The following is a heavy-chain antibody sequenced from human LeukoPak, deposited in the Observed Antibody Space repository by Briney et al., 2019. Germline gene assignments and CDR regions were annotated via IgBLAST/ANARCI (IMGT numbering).Heavy chain of an antibody. J-gene: IGHJ4*02. CDR1: GFTFSSYG. CDR3: AKVKITMIVVVIPYYFDY. V-gene: IGHV3-23*01. Sequence: GGTLRLSCAASGFTFSSYGMSWVRQAPGKGLEWVSSISGSGGNVYYAGSVRGRFTISRDNSKNTLYLQMNSLRAEDTAVYYCAKVKITMIVVVIPYYFDYWGQGTLVTVSS. D-gene: IGHD3-22*01. CDR2: ISGSGGNV.